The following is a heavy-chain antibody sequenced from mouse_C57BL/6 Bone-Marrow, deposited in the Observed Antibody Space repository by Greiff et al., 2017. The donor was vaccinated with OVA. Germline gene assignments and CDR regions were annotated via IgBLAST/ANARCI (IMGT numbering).Heavy chain of an antibody. V-gene: IGHV10-1*01. J-gene: IGHJ3*01. CDR2: IRSESNNYET. CDR1: GFSFNTYA. D-gene: IGHD3-2*02. CDR3: VRHAAQATRFAY. Sequence: EVKRVESGGGLVQPKGSLKLSCAASGFSFNTYAMNWVRQAPGKGLEWVARIRSESNNYETYYADSVKGRITISRDDSESMLYLQMNNWKTEDTAMYYCVRHAAQATRFAYWGQGTLVTVSA.